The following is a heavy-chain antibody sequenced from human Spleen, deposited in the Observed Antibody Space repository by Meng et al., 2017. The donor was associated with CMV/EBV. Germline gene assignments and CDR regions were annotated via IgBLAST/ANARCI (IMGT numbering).Heavy chain of an antibody. CDR1: FSSDA. V-gene: IGHV1-69*10. J-gene: IGHJ4*02. Sequence: FSSDAISWVRQAPGQGLEWMGGIIPILGIANYAQKFQGRVTITADKSTSTAYMELSSLRSEDTAVYYCARAREGYYDSSGYYTYYFDYWGQGTLVTVSS. CDR3: ARAREGYYDSSGYYTYYFDY. D-gene: IGHD3-22*01. CDR2: IIPILGIA.